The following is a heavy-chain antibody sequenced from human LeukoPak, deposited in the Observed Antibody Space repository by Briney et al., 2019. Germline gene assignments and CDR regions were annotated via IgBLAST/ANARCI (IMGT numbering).Heavy chain of an antibody. D-gene: IGHD2/OR15-2a*01. Sequence: GGSLRLSCAASGFTFNSYAMSWVRQAPGKGLEWVSSISTSTSSIYYADLVKGRFTISRDNAKNSLSLQMNSLRVEDTAVYYCARGRDDYFLNYWGQGTLVTVSS. V-gene: IGHV3-21*01. CDR3: ARGRDDYFLNY. CDR1: GFTFNSYA. J-gene: IGHJ4*02. CDR2: ISTSTSSI.